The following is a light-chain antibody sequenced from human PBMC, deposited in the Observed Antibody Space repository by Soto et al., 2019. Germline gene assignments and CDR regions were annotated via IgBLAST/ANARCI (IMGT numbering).Light chain of an antibody. CDR1: QSISTW. V-gene: IGKV1-5*01. CDR3: QQHNSFSIT. Sequence: DIQMTQSPSTLSASAGDRVTITCRASQSISTWLAWYQQKPGKAPKLLIYGASSLASGVPSRFSGSGSGTEFTLTINSLQADDFATYYCQQHNSFSITFGQGTRLE. CDR2: GAS. J-gene: IGKJ5*01.